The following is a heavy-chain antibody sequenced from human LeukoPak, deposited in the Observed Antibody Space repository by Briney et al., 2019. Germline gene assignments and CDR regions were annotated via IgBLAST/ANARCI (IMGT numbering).Heavy chain of an antibody. Sequence: SETLSLTCTVSGGSISSYYWSWIRQPPGKGLEWIGYIYHSGSTNYNPSLKSRVTISVDTSKNQFSLKLSSVTAADTAVYYCARGRDIVATTDFDYWGQGTLVTVSS. D-gene: IGHD5-12*01. CDR3: ARGRDIVATTDFDY. CDR1: GGSISSYY. V-gene: IGHV4-59*01. CDR2: IYHSGST. J-gene: IGHJ4*02.